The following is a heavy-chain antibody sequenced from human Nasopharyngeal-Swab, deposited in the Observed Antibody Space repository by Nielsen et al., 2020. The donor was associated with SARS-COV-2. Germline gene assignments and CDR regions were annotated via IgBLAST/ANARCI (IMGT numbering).Heavy chain of an antibody. Sequence: WIRQPPEKGLVWVSRINSDGSSTYYADSVKGRFTISRDNSKNTLYLQMNSLRAEDTAVYYCARDPGAGYWGQGTLVTVSS. CDR2: INSDGSST. V-gene: IGHV3-74*01. CDR3: ARDPGAGY. J-gene: IGHJ4*02.